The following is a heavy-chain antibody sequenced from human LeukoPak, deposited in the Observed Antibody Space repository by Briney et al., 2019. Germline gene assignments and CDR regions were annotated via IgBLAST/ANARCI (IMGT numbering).Heavy chain of an antibody. V-gene: IGHV4-59*08. CDR3: ARHLDYYGSGSYEY. Sequence: ASETLSLTCAVSGGSISPYHWTWIRQPPGKGLEWIGYISYSGSTNYNPSLKSRVTISIDTSKSQFPLKLSSVTAADTAVYYCARHLDYYGSGSYEYWGQGTLVTVSS. CDR1: GGSISPYH. CDR2: ISYSGST. J-gene: IGHJ4*02. D-gene: IGHD3-10*01.